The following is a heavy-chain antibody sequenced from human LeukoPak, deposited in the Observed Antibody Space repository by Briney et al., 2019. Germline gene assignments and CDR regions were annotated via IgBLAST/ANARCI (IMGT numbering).Heavy chain of an antibody. V-gene: IGHV5-51*01. CDR1: GYRLADYW. J-gene: IGHJ4*02. CDR3: ARVFYGGGDYFDH. Sequence: GESLKISCKVSGYRLADYWLACVRQIPGKGLEWMGIIYPGDSDTRYSPSFQGQVTISTDNSINTAYLQWNSLKASDTAMYYCARVFYGGGDYFDHWGPGTLVTVSS. CDR2: IYPGDSDT. D-gene: IGHD3-16*01.